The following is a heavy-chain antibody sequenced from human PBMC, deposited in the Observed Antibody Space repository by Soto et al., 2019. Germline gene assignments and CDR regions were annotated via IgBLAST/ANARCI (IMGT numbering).Heavy chain of an antibody. Sequence: QVQLVESGGGVVQPGRSLRLSCAASGFTFSDYAMHWVRQAPGKGLEWVAGMSDDGSIDFNGDSVKGRFTISRDNSKKMLYLEMNSLRPEDTAVYYCATCSAGRCYVALGGTLDYYGMDVWGQVTTVTVSS. V-gene: IGHV3-30*04. CDR1: GFTFSDYA. CDR2: MSDDGSID. J-gene: IGHJ6*02. CDR3: ATCSAGRCYVALGGTLDYYGMDV. D-gene: IGHD2-15*01.